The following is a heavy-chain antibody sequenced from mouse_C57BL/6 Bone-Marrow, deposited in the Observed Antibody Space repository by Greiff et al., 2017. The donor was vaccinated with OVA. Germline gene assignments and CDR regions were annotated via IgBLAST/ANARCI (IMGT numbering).Heavy chain of an antibody. CDR3: ARGRRWFAY. Sequence: DVKVEESGGGLVQPGGSLKLSCAASGFTFSDYYMYWVRQTPEKRLEWVAYISNGGGSTYYPDTVKGRFTISRDNAKNTLYLQMSRLKSEDTAMYYCARGRRWFAYWGQGTLVTVSA. CDR1: GFTFSDYY. J-gene: IGHJ3*01. V-gene: IGHV5-12*01. CDR2: ISNGGGST.